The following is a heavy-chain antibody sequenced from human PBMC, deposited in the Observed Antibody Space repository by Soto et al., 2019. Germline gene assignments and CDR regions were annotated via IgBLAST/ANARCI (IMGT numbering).Heavy chain of an antibody. CDR1: GGSISSGGYS. Sequence: SETLSLTCAVSGGSISSGGYSWSWIRQPPGKGLEWIGYIYHSGSTYYNPSLKSRVTISVDRSKNQFSLKLSSVTAADTAVYYCARAAYSGYDGAFDYWGQGTLVTVSS. D-gene: IGHD5-12*01. J-gene: IGHJ4*02. CDR3: ARAAYSGYDGAFDY. V-gene: IGHV4-30-2*01. CDR2: IYHSGST.